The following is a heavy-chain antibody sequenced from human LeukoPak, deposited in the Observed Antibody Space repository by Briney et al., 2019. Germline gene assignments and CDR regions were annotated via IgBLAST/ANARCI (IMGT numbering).Heavy chain of an antibody. CDR1: GYTFTGYY. CDR2: INPNSGGT. J-gene: IGHJ6*02. CDR3: ATTGGNLYYYYYGMDV. D-gene: IGHD4-23*01. V-gene: IGHV1-2*02. Sequence: ASVKVSCKASGYTFTGYYMHWVRQAPGQGLEWMGWINPNSGGTNYAQRFQGRVTMTRDTSISTAYMELSRLRSDDTAVYYCATTGGNLYYYYYGMDVWGQGTTVTVSS.